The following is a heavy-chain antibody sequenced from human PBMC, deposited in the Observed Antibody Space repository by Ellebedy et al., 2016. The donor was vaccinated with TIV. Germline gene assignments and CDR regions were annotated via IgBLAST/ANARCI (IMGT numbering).Heavy chain of an antibody. Sequence: LSLTCAASGFTFKNYNMNWVRLAPGKGLEWLSYISASGSTRFYADSVKGRFTISRESDKGSLYLQMNNLRDEDTAVYYCARSRYSGYDDFDYWGQGTLVTVSS. D-gene: IGHD5-12*01. V-gene: IGHV3-48*02. CDR1: GFTFKNYN. J-gene: IGHJ4*02. CDR2: ISASGSTR. CDR3: ARSRYSGYDDFDY.